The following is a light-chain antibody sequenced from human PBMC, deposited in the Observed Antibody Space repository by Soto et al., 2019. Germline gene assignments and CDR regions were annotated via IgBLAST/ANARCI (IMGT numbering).Light chain of an antibody. Sequence: ASQTVSSNLAWYQQKPGQSPRLLIYGTSTRATGVPARFSGSGSGTEFTLSISSLQSEDFAVYYCHQYNFWASLGQGTKVDIK. CDR2: GTS. CDR1: QTVSSN. J-gene: IGKJ1*01. V-gene: IGKV3-15*01. CDR3: HQYNFWAS.